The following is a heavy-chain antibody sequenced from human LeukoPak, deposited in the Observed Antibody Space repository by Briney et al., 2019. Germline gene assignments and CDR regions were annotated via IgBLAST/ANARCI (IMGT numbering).Heavy chain of an antibody. J-gene: IGHJ4*02. CDR2: IYHSGST. Sequence: SETLSLTCAVYGGSFSGYYWSWIRQPPGKGLEWIGSIYHSGSTYYNPSLKSRVTISVDTSKNQFPLKLSSVTAADTAVYYCAGVPNSSGWTDDPEYYFDYWGQGTLVTVSS. V-gene: IGHV4-38-2*01. CDR1: GGSFSGYY. D-gene: IGHD6-19*01. CDR3: AGVPNSSGWTDDPEYYFDY.